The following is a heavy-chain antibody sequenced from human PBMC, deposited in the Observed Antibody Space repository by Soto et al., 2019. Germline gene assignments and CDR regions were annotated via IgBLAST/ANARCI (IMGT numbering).Heavy chain of an antibody. CDR3: ARSLIRYGGKRDYYYGMDV. V-gene: IGHV3-74*01. D-gene: IGHD4-17*01. CDR2: INSDGSST. J-gene: IGHJ6*02. Sequence: GGSLRPSCAASGFTFSSYWMHWVRQAPGKGLVWVSRINSDGSSTSYADSVKGRFTISRDNAKNTLYLQMNSLRAEDTAVYYCARSLIRYGGKRDYYYGMDVWGQGTTVTVSS. CDR1: GFTFSSYW.